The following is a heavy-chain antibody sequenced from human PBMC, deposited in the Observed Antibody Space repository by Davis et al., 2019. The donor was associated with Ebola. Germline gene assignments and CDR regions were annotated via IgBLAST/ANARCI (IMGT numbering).Heavy chain of an antibody. J-gene: IGHJ4*02. D-gene: IGHD4-17*01. CDR1: GFTFSSYA. V-gene: IGHV3-30-3*01. CDR2: ISYDGSNK. CDR3: ARVGHDYGDYSCDY. Sequence: GESLKISCAASGFTFSSYAMHWVRQAPGKGLEWVAVISYDGSNKYYADSVKGRFTISRDNSKNTLYLQMNSRRAEDTAVYYCARVGHDYGDYSCDYWGQGTLVTVSS.